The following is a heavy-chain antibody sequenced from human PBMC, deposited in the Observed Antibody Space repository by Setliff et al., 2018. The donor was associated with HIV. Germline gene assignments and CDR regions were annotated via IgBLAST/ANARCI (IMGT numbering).Heavy chain of an antibody. V-gene: IGHV3-23*01. D-gene: IGHD3-3*01. Sequence: PGGSLRLSCVASGFTFSTYAINWVRLPPGKGLEWVSSISGSGLAYYADSVKGRFIISRDNSKNTLFLQMDSLRAEDTALYYCAKQRYYDGNDGFDVWGQGTMVTVSS. CDR2: ISGSGLA. CDR3: AKQRYYDGNDGFDV. J-gene: IGHJ3*01. CDR1: GFTFSTYA.